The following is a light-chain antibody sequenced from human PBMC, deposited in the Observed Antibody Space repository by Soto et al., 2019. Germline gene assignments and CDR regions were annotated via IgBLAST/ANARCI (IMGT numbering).Light chain of an antibody. J-gene: IGKJ1*01. CDR1: QSVRSNY. Sequence: ETVLTQSPGTLSLSPGERATLSCRASQSVRSNYLAWYQQKPGQAPRLLIHNSSTRATGIPDRFSGSGSGTDFTLTISRLEPEDFALYYCQQYRDLPQTFGQGTKVEMK. CDR2: NSS. CDR3: QQYRDLPQT. V-gene: IGKV3-20*01.